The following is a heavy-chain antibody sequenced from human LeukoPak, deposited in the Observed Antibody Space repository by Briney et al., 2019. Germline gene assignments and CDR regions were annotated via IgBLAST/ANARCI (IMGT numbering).Heavy chain of an antibody. D-gene: IGHD4-17*01. J-gene: IGHJ4*02. CDR3: ARASGRPHSYGDYVGDASDY. CDR1: GGSVSSGSYY. CDR2: IYYSGST. V-gene: IGHV4-61*01. Sequence: SETLSLTCTVSGGSVSSGSYYWSWIRQPPGKGLEWIGYIYYSGSTNYNPSLKSRVTISVDTSKNQFSLKLSSVTAADTAVYYCARASGRPHSYGDYVGDASDYWGQGTLVTVSS.